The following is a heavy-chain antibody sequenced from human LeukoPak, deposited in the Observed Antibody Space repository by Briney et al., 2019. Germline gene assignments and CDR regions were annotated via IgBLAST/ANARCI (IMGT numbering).Heavy chain of an antibody. D-gene: IGHD5-12*01. V-gene: IGHV3-23*01. CDR3: AKALHSAYERFNFFYYGMDV. CDR1: GFTSTNYA. Sequence: GGSLRLSCAASGFTSTNYAMTWVRQAPGKGLEWVSSISGSGGGTYYADSVKGRFTFSRDNSKNTLYLQMNSLRAEDTAIYYCAKALHSAYERFNFFYYGMDVWGQGTTVTVSS. J-gene: IGHJ6*02. CDR2: ISGSGGGT.